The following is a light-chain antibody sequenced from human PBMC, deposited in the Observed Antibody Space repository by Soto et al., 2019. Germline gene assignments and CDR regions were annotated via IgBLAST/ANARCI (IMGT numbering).Light chain of an antibody. CDR1: SSNIGAGYD. J-gene: IGLJ1*01. CDR3: QSYDSSLSGYV. CDR2: GNS. V-gene: IGLV1-40*01. Sequence: QPVLPQAPSVSGAPGQRVTISCTGSSSNIGAGYDVHWYQQLPGTAPKLLIYGNSNRPSGVPDRFSGSKSGTSASLAITGLQAEDEADYYCQSYDSSLSGYVFGTGTKVTVL.